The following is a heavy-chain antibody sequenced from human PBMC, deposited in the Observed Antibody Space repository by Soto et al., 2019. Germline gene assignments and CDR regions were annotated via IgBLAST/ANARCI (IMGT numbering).Heavy chain of an antibody. CDR3: ARLIKYYDSSGYYRDY. CDR2: IYYSGST. J-gene: IGHJ4*02. Sequence: SETLSLTCAVSGDSISSSSYYWGWIRQPPGKGLEWIGSIYYSGSTYYNPSLKSRVTISVDTSKNQFSLKLSSVTAADTAVYYCARLIKYYDSSGYYRDYWGQGTLVTVS. D-gene: IGHD3-22*01. V-gene: IGHV4-39*01. CDR1: GDSISSSSYY.